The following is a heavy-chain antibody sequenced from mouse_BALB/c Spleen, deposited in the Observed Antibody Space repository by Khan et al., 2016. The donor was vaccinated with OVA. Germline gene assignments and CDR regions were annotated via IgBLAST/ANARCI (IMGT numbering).Heavy chain of an antibody. Sequence: QIQLVQSGPELMKPGETVKISCKASGYTFTNYGMNWVKQAPGKGLKWMGWINTYTGEPNYADDFKGRFAFSLETSANTVYLQINNLKSTDTATYFCARSASYGFFDVWGAGTTVTVSS. CDR2: INTYTGEP. V-gene: IGHV9-3-1*01. CDR1: GYTFTNYG. D-gene: IGHD6-1*01. CDR3: ARSASYGFFDV. J-gene: IGHJ1*01.